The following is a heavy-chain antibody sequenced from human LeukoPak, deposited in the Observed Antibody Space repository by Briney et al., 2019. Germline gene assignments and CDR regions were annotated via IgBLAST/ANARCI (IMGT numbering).Heavy chain of an antibody. CDR3: TTQTRDFWSGYYNYYFDY. CDR2: IKSKTDGGTT. V-gene: IGHV3-15*01. CDR1: GFTFSNAW. Sequence: PGGSLRLSCAASGFTFSNAWMSRVLQAPGKGLEWVGRIKSKTDGGTTDYAASVKGRFTISRDDSINTLYLQMNSLKTEDTAVYYCTTQTRDFWSGYYNYYFDYWGQGTLVTVSS. J-gene: IGHJ4*02. D-gene: IGHD3-3*01.